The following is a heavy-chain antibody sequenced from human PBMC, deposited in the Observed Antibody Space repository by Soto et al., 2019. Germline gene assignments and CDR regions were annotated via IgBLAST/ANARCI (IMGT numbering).Heavy chain of an antibody. CDR1: GGSIRSGAYY. V-gene: IGHV4-31*03. Sequence: PSETLSITCTVSGGSIRSGAYYWSWIRQHPGKGLEWIGYIYYSGTTYYNPSLQSRVTISVDTSKNQFSLNLSSVTAADTAVYYCAKSYGPTEDWYDSWSQGTLVTVSS. CDR2: IYYSGTT. J-gene: IGHJ5*01. CDR3: AKSYGPTEDWYDS. D-gene: IGHD4-17*01.